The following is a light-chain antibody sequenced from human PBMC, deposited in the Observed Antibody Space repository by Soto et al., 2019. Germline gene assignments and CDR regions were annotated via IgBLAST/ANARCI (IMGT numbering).Light chain of an antibody. CDR2: SAS. Sequence: EILMTQSPATLSVAAGERVTLSCRGSQSISSKLAWYQQEPGQAPKLLIYSASGMPSGIPARFSASGSGTDFTLLTSSLQSEDFAAYYCQQYNNWPQTFGQGTKVDIK. V-gene: IGKV3-15*01. CDR3: QQYNNWPQT. J-gene: IGKJ1*01. CDR1: QSISSK.